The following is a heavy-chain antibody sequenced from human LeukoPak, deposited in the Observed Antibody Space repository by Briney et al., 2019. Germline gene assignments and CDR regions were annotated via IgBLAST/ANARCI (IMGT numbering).Heavy chain of an antibody. CDR3: AKASSHSSEVGAFDI. CDR2: IIPILGIA. J-gene: IGHJ3*02. V-gene: IGHV1-69*04. D-gene: IGHD6-25*01. CDR1: GGTFSSYA. Sequence: SVKVSCKASGGTFSSYAISWVRQAPGQGLEWMGRIIPILGIANYAQKFQGRVTITADKSTSTAYMELSSLRAEDMALYYCAKASSHSSEVGAFDIWGQGTMVTVSS.